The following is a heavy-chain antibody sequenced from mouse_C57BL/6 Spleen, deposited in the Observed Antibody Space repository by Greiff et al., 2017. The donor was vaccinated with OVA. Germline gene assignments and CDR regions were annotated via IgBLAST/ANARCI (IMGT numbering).Heavy chain of an antibody. J-gene: IGHJ4*01. V-gene: IGHV1-54*01. CDR3: ARRAAQGTRAMDY. CDR2: INPGSGGT. Sequence: VKLQESGAELVRPGTSVKVSCKASGYAFTNYLIEWVKQRPGQGLEWIGVINPGSGGTNYNEKFKGKATLTADKSSSTAYMQLSSLTSEDAAVYFCARRAAQGTRAMDYWGQGTSVTVSS. D-gene: IGHD3-2*02. CDR1: GYAFTNYL.